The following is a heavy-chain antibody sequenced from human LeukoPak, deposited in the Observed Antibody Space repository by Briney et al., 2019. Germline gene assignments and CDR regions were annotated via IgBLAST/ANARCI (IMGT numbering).Heavy chain of an antibody. V-gene: IGHV3-7*01. J-gene: IGHJ4*02. CDR1: GFMFSNFW. D-gene: IGHD3-22*01. Sequence: GGSLRPSCAASGFMFSNFWMSWVRQAPGKGLEWVANIKEDGSETYYVDSVKGRFAISRENARNSLYIQLNSLRAEDTAVYYCVRDGGYHNSSGYYRNSWGQGTLVTVSS. CDR3: VRDGGYHNSSGYYRNS. CDR2: IKEDGSET.